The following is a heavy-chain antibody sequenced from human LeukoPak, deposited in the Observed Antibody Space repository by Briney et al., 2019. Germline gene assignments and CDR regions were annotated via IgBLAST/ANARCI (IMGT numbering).Heavy chain of an antibody. CDR1: GFTFSGYS. Sequence: GGSLRLSCAASGFTFSGYSLNWVRQAPGKGLEWVSSISRSSSYIYYADSVKGRFTISRDNAKNSLYLQMNSLRAEDTAVYYCAELGITMIGGVWGKGTTVTISS. J-gene: IGHJ6*04. CDR2: ISRSSSYI. V-gene: IGHV3-21*01. D-gene: IGHD3-10*02. CDR3: AELGITMIGGV.